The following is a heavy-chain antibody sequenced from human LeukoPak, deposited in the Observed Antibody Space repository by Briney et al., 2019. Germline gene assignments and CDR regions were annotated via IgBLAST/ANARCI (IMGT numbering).Heavy chain of an antibody. J-gene: IGHJ6*03. D-gene: IGHD5-18*01. Sequence: PGGSLRLSCVASGFTFRSYAMSWVRQAPGKGLEWVSTINSSGGSTYYADSLKGRFTISRDNAKNSLYLQMKSLRAEDTAVYYCARDKEYPRVLGGYSYGSPYYMDVWGKGTTVTVSS. V-gene: IGHV3-23*01. CDR2: INSSGGST. CDR1: GFTFRSYA. CDR3: ARDKEYPRVLGGYSYGSPYYMDV.